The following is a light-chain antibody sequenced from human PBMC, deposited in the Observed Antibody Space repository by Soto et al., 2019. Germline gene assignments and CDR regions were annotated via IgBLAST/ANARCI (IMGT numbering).Light chain of an antibody. J-gene: IGKJ3*01. V-gene: IGKV1-27*01. CDR3: QVYNSAPPVT. Sequence: DIQMTQSPSSLSASVGDRVTITCRASQGISNFLAWYQQKPGKVPKVLIYAASTLQSGVPSRFSGGGSGTDFTFSISSLQPEDVATYYCQVYNSAPPVTFGPGTKVDIK. CDR2: AAS. CDR1: QGISNF.